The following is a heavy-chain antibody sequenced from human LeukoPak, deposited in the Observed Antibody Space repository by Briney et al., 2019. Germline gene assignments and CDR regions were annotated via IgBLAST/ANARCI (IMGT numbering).Heavy chain of an antibody. J-gene: IGHJ4*02. V-gene: IGHV4-39*01. CDR3: ATSSGNYYY. CDR2: LFYSGST. D-gene: IGHD1-26*01. Sequence: SETLSLTCTVSGDSISSSSYDGGWIRPPPGKWLEWLGSLFYSGSTYYHPSLKSRVTISVDTSKNQFSLKLSSVTAADTAVYYCATSSGNYYYWGQGTLVTVSS. CDR1: GDSISSSSYD.